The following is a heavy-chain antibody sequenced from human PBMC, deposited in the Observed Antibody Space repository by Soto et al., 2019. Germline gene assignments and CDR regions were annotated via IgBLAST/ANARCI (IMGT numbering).Heavy chain of an antibody. V-gene: IGHV3-66*01. J-gene: IGHJ6*02. CDR1: GFTVSSDY. CDR3: ARVSGDRNGMTV. Sequence: EVQVVESGGGLVQPGGSLRLSCAASGFTVSSDYMNWVRQAPGKGLEWVSVIYSGGSTYYADSVKGRFTIYRDKSKNTLYLQMNSLRAEDTAVYYCARVSGDRNGMTVWGQWTTVTVSS. CDR2: IYSGGST. D-gene: IGHD3-10*01.